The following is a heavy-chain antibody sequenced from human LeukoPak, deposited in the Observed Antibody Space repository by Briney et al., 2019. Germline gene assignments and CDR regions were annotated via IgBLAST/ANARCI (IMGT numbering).Heavy chain of an antibody. V-gene: IGHV3-66*01. CDR3: ARDGEYSNGYGFDF. CDR1: GFIVSSKY. D-gene: IGHD5-18*01. Sequence: GGSLRLSCAASGFIVSSKYMSWVRQAPGKGLEWVSVIYSGVTTYYTDSVKGRFTISSDNSKNTVDLQMNSLRAEDTGMYYCARDGEYSNGYGFDFWGPGTLVTVSS. CDR2: IYSGVTT. J-gene: IGHJ4*02.